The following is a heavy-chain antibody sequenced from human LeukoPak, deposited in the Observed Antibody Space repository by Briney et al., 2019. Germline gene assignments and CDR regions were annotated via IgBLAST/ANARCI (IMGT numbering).Heavy chain of an antibody. CDR1: GYTLTELS. D-gene: IGHD6-13*01. Sequence: ASVKVSCKVSGYTLTELSMHWVRQAPGQGLEWMGIINPSGGSTMYAQKFQGRVTMTRDTSTSTVYMELSSLRSEDTAVYYCARAPGIAELGISWFDPWGQGTLVTVSS. V-gene: IGHV1-46*01. CDR2: INPSGGST. CDR3: ARAPGIAELGISWFDP. J-gene: IGHJ5*02.